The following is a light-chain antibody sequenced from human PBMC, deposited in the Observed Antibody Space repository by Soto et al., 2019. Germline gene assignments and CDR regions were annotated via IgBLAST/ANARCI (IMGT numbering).Light chain of an antibody. CDR3: QQYGSSPWT. CDR1: QSVSSSY. J-gene: IGKJ1*01. Sequence: TQARSTRSMWCGARAYLNCRASQSVSSSYLAWYQQQPGQAPRLLIYGASIRATGIPDRFSGSGSGTDFTLTIRRLEPEDFEVFYCQQYGSSPWTFGQGTKVDIK. V-gene: IGKV3-20*01. CDR2: GAS.